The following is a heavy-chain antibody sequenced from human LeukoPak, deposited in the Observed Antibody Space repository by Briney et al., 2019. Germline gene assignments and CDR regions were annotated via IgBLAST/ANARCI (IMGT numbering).Heavy chain of an antibody. Sequence: HTGGSLRLSCAASGFSFSNFSMHWVRQAPGKGLEWVAVISYDGSNKYYADSVKGRFTISRDNSKNTLYLQMNSLRAEDTAVYYCAKEYCSNSVCHSLDYWGQGTLVTVSS. J-gene: IGHJ4*02. CDR3: AKEYCSNSVCHSLDY. D-gene: IGHD2-8*01. CDR2: ISYDGSNK. V-gene: IGHV3-30-3*01. CDR1: GFSFSNFS.